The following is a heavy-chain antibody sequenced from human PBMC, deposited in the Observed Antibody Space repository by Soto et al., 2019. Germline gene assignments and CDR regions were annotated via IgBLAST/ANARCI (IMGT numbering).Heavy chain of an antibody. V-gene: IGHV1-8*01. CDR2: RTPNSGNT. J-gene: IGHJ6*02. D-gene: IGHD3-9*01. CDR3: ARRYVFSDV. Sequence: ASVKVSCNACGYNFTSLDITEERQASEQGLEWMGWRTPNSGNTAYAQKCQVRVTMTSYTSITTGYMDFSSPRSDDMAFYYCARRYVFSDVWGQGTRGTVSS. CDR1: GYNFTSLD.